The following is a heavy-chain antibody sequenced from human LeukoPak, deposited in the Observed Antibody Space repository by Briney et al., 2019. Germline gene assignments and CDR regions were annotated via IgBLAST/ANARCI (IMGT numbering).Heavy chain of an antibody. D-gene: IGHD3-10*01. CDR2: INAGNGNT. V-gene: IGHV1-3*01. J-gene: IGHJ6*02. CDR1: GYTFTSYT. CDR3: ARPADLSLWFGEPGYAMDV. Sequence: ASVKVSCKASGYTFTSYTMHWVRQAPGQRLEWMGWINAGNGNTKYSQKFQGRVTITRDTSASTAYMEMSSLRSEDTAVYYCARPADLSLWFGEPGYAMDVWGQGTTVTVSS.